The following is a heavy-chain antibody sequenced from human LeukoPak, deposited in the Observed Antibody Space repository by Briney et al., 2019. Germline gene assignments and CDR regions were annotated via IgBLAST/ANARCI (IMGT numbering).Heavy chain of an antibody. Sequence: GGSLRLSCATSGLTFTKAWMTWVRQAPGEGLEWVGRIKSNSDGGTTDYATHVKGRFTISRDDSKNTLYLQMNSLKTEDTAVYYCTTNPYDESGYHIWGQGTMVTVSS. CDR2: IKSNSDGGTT. D-gene: IGHD3-22*01. V-gene: IGHV3-15*01. CDR1: GLTFTKAW. CDR3: TTNPYDESGYHI. J-gene: IGHJ3*02.